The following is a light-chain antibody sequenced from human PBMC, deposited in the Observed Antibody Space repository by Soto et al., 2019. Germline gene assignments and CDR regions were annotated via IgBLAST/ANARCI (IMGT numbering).Light chain of an antibody. J-gene: IGKJ4*01. CDR2: TAS. V-gene: IGKV1-16*01. CDR1: QGINKF. CDR3: HQYESFPLT. Sequence: DIQMTQSPSSLSASVGDSVTITCRASQGINKFLAWFQQKPGTAPKSLISTASRLQSGLPSRFSGSGSGTHFTLTINSLQPEDFATYYCHQYESFPLTFGGGTRVEIK.